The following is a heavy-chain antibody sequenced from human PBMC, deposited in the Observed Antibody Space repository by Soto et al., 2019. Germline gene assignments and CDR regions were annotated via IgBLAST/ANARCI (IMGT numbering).Heavy chain of an antibody. V-gene: IGHV3-15*01. J-gene: IGHJ6*02. Sequence: PGGSLRLSCAASGFTFSNAWMSWVRQAPGKGLEWVGRIKSKTDGGTTDYAAPVKGRFTISRDDSKNTLYLQMNSLKTEDTAVYYCTTEYSGYPYYYGMDVWGQGTTVTVSS. CDR2: IKSKTDGGTT. CDR3: TTEYSGYPYYYGMDV. CDR1: GFTFSNAW. D-gene: IGHD5-12*01.